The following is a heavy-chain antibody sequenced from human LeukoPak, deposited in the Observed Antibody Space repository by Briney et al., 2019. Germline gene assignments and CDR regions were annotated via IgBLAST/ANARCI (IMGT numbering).Heavy chain of an antibody. Sequence: ASVKVSCKASGYTFTGYYMHWVRQAPGKGLEWMGGFDPDDGETIYAQKFQGRVTMTEDTSTDTAYMELSSLRSEDTAVYYCATDTPFDYWGQGTLVTVSS. CDR1: GYTFTGYY. CDR3: ATDTPFDY. V-gene: IGHV1-24*01. CDR2: FDPDDGET. J-gene: IGHJ4*02.